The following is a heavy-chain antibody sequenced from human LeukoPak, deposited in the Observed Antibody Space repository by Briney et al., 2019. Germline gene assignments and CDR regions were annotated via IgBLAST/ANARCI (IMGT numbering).Heavy chain of an antibody. CDR3: AKDRHCSSISCYRGYFDY. CDR2: ISYDGSNK. D-gene: IGHD2-2*01. Sequence: QSGGSLRLSCAASGFTFSSYAMHWVRQAPGKGLEWVAIISYDGSNKYYADSVKGRFTISRDNPRNTLYVQMNSLTAEDTAVYYCAKDRHCSSISCYRGYFDYWGQGTLVTVSS. CDR1: GFTFSSYA. V-gene: IGHV3-30*04. J-gene: IGHJ4*02.